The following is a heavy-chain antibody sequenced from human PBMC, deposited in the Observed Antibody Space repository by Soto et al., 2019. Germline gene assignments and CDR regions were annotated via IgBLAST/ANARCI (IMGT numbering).Heavy chain of an antibody. CDR2: INSDGSST. V-gene: IGHV3-74*01. CDR1: GFTFSSYW. Sequence: EVQLVESGGALDQPGGSLRLSCAASGFTFSSYWMHWVRQAPGKGLVWVSRINSDGSSTSYADSVKGRFTISRDNAKNTLYLQMNSLRAEDTAVYYCARTSLVVAAATREDYWGQGTLVTVSS. J-gene: IGHJ4*02. CDR3: ARTSLVVAAATREDY. D-gene: IGHD2-15*01.